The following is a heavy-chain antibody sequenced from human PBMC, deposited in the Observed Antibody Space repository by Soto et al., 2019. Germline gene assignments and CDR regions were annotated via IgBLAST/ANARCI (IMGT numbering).Heavy chain of an antibody. CDR3: ARGQRFSDWFDP. Sequence: ETLSLTCTVSGGAINSYYWTWIRQPAGKGLEWIGRIYSGGSTKYNPSLQSRVTMSLDTSKNQFSLRLTSVTAADTALYYCARGQRFSDWFDPWGQGTFVT. V-gene: IGHV4-4*07. CDR1: GGAINSYY. D-gene: IGHD3-3*01. CDR2: IYSGGST. J-gene: IGHJ5*02.